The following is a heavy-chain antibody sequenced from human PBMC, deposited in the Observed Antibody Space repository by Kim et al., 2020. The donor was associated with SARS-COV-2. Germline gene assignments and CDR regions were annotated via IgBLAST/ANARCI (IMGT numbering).Heavy chain of an antibody. V-gene: IGHV3-30*07. Sequence: GRFTISRGNSKNTLYLQMNSLRADDTAVYYCARGGITIVRGVIIPCAFDIWGQGTMVTVSS. D-gene: IGHD3-10*01. CDR3: ARGGITIVRGVIIPCAFDI. J-gene: IGHJ3*02.